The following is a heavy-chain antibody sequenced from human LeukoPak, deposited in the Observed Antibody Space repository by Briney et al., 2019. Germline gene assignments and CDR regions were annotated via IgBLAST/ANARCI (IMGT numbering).Heavy chain of an antibody. D-gene: IGHD3-16*01. V-gene: IGHV3-21*01. CDR1: GFTFRSYS. CDR3: AGFGGYAFDI. J-gene: IGHJ3*02. CDR2: ICSSSSYI. Sequence: GGSLRLSFAASGFTFRSYSMNWVRQAPGKGREGVSPICSSSSYIYFAHTVRGRFTIARDNAKNSLYLQMNSLRAEDTAVYYCAGFGGYAFDIWGQGTMVTVSS.